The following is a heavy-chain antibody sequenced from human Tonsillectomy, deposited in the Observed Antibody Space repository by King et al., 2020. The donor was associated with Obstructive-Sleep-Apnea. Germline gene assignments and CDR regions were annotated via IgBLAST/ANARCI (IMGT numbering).Heavy chain of an antibody. Sequence: VQLVESGGGLVQPGGSLRLSCVAFGLTFSDHYLDWVRQAPGKGLEWVGRTRNKANSYTTEYAASVKGRFTISRDDSKNSLFLQMNSQKTEDTAVYYCTRDLYYYDSSGYWAHPFDIWGQGTMVTVSP. J-gene: IGHJ3*02. CDR1: GLTFSDHY. V-gene: IGHV3-72*01. CDR3: TRDLYYYDSSGYWAHPFDI. D-gene: IGHD3-22*01. CDR2: TRNKANSYTT.